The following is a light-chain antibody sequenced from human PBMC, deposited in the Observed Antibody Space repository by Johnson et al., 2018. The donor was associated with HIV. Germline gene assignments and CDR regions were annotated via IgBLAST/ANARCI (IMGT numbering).Light chain of an antibody. Sequence: QSVLTQPPSVSAAPGQKVTISCSGSSSNIGNNYVSWYQQLPGTAPKLLIYENNKRPSGIPDRFSGSKSGTSATLGITGLQTGDEADYYCGTWDSSLSDYVFRTGTEVTVL. V-gene: IGLV1-51*02. J-gene: IGLJ1*01. CDR2: ENN. CDR3: GTWDSSLSDYV. CDR1: SSNIGNNY.